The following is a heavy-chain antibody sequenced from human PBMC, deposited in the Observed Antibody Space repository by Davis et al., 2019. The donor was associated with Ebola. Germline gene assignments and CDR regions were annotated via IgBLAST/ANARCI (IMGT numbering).Heavy chain of an antibody. CDR1: GFTFSSYW. CDR2: INSDGSST. CDR3: ARDGVTMVQGVIRSNWFDP. J-gene: IGHJ5*02. D-gene: IGHD3-10*01. Sequence: GESLKISCAASGFTFSSYWMHWVRQAPGKGLVWVSRINSDGSSTSYADSVKGRFTISRDNAKNSLYLQMNSLRAEDTAVYYCARDGVTMVQGVIRSNWFDPWGQGTLVTVSS. V-gene: IGHV3-74*01.